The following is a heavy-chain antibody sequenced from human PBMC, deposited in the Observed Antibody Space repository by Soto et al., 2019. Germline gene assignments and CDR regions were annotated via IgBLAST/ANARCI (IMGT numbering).Heavy chain of an antibody. D-gene: IGHD6-13*01. J-gene: IGHJ4*02. CDR2: IWYDGSNK. CDR3: ARGQPGGSQQLVNY. Sequence: QVQLVESGGGVVQPGRSLRLSCEVSGFTFSNYGMHWVRQAPGKGLEWVAVIWYDGSNKFYADSVRGRFTISRDNSKNTLYLQMNSLRAEDTAVYYCARGQPGGSQQLVNYWGQGTLVTVSS. CDR1: GFTFSNYG. V-gene: IGHV3-33*01.